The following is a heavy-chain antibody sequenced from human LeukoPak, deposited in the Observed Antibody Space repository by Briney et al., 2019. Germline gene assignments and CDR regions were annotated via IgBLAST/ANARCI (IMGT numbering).Heavy chain of an antibody. J-gene: IGHJ3*02. V-gene: IGHV3-23*01. Sequence: PGGSLRLSCAASGFTFSSYAMSWVRQAPGKGLEWVSAISGSGGSTYYADSVKGRFTISRDNSKNTLYLQMNSLRAEDTAVYYCAKRDSYYDFWSERHAFDIWGQGTMVTVSS. CDR3: AKRDSYYDFWSERHAFDI. CDR1: GFTFSSYA. CDR2: ISGSGGST. D-gene: IGHD3-3*01.